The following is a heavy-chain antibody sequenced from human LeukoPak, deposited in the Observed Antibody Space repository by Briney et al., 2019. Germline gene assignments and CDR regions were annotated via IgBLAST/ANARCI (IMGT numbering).Heavy chain of an antibody. J-gene: IGHJ5*02. D-gene: IGHD3-22*01. CDR3: ARPYYYDSRIDP. Sequence: PSETLSLTCTVSGGSISSGDYYWSWIRQPPGKGLEWFASMYYSGSSYYNPSLKSRVTMSADTSKNQLALKLSSVTAADTAVYYCARPYYYDSRIDPWGQGILVTVSS. V-gene: IGHV4-30-4*01. CDR1: GGSISSGDYY. CDR2: MYYSGSS.